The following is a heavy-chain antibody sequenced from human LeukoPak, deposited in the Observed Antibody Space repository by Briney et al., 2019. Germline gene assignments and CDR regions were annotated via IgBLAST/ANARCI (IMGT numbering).Heavy chain of an antibody. Sequence: GGSLRLSCSASGFTFSSYAMHWVRQAPGKGLEYVSAISSNGGSTYYADSVKGRFTISRDNSKNTLYLQMNSLRAEDTAVYYCAKVSGGGLYYDGMDVWGQGTTVTVSS. CDR2: ISSNGGST. V-gene: IGHV3-64*04. D-gene: IGHD1-14*01. J-gene: IGHJ6*02. CDR3: AKVSGGGLYYDGMDV. CDR1: GFTFSSYA.